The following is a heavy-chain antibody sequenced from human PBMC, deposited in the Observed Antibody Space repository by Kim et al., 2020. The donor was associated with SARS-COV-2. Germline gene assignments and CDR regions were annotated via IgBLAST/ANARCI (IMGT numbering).Heavy chain of an antibody. D-gene: IGHD3-22*01. CDR3: ARGPGYYYDSSGWGWFDY. V-gene: IGHV4-4*06. Sequence: SRVTMSVDTSKNQFSLKLSSVTAADTAVYYCARGPGYYYDSSGWGWFDYWGKGTLVTVSS. J-gene: IGHJ4*02.